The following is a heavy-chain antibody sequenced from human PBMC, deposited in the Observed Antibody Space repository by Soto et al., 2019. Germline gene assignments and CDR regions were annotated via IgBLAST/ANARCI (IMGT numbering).Heavy chain of an antibody. CDR1: GFNFTKYA. Sequence: PWGSLRLSCTDSGFNFTKYAISWVRQAPGKGLEWICFIRTKASGATTRYAASVEGRFTISRDDSKSIAYLHMNGLKTEDTAVYYCARGQVAGTFDTWGPGTLVTVSS. D-gene: IGHD6-19*01. V-gene: IGHV3-49*04. J-gene: IGHJ4*02. CDR2: IRTKASGATT. CDR3: ARGQVAGTFDT.